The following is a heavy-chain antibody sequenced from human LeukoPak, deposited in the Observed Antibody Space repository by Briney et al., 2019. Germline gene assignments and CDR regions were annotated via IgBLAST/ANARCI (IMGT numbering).Heavy chain of an antibody. Sequence: GGSLRLSCAASGFSFSSYWMSWVRQAPGKGLEWVANIKQDGSEKYYVASVKGRFTISRDNAKNSLYLQMNSLRAEDMAMYYCARAGQEWFGELGFDSWGQGTLVTVSS. V-gene: IGHV3-7*01. D-gene: IGHD3-10*01. CDR3: ARAGQEWFGELGFDS. CDR1: GFSFSSYW. CDR2: IKQDGSEK. J-gene: IGHJ4*02.